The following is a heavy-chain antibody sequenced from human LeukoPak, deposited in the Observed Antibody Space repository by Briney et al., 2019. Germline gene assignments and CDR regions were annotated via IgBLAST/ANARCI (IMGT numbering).Heavy chain of an antibody. CDR3: TKDGGYCGGDCYLGPYDY. V-gene: IGHV3-23*01. CDR1: GFTFSSYV. D-gene: IGHD2-21*01. CDR2: ISGSGGRT. Sequence: KSGGSLRLSCAVSGFTFSSYVTTWVRQVPGKGLEWVSGISGSGGRTYYADSVKGRFTISRDNSKNTVYLQVNSLRAEDTAVYYCTKDGGYCGGDCYLGPYDYWGQGTLVTVSS. J-gene: IGHJ4*02.